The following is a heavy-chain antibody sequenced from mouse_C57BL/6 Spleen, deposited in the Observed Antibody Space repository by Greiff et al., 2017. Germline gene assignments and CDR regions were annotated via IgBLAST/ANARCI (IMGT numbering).Heavy chain of an antibody. J-gene: IGHJ2*01. CDR1: GYTFTSYG. Sequence: VQLQQSGAELARPGASVKLSCKASGYTFTSYGISWVKQRTGQGLEWIGEIYPRSGNTYYNEKFKGKATLTADKSSSTAYRELRSLTSEDSAVYFCARLYGSSSYYFDYWGQGTTLTVSS. CDR3: ARLYGSSSYYFDY. V-gene: IGHV1-81*01. D-gene: IGHD1-1*01. CDR2: IYPRSGNT.